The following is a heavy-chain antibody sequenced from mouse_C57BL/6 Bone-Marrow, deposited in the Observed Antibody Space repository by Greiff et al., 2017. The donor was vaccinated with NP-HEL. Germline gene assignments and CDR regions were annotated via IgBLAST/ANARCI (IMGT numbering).Heavy chain of an antibody. V-gene: IGHV5-15*01. Sequence: EVQGVESGGGLVQPGGSLKLSCAASGFTFSDYGMAWVRQAPRKGPEWVAFISNLAYSIYYADTVTGRFTISRENAKNTLYLEMSSLRSEDTAMYYCARQGSTVVAHWYFDVWGTGTTVTVSS. D-gene: IGHD1-1*01. CDR1: GFTFSDYG. J-gene: IGHJ1*03. CDR3: ARQGSTVVAHWYFDV. CDR2: ISNLAYSI.